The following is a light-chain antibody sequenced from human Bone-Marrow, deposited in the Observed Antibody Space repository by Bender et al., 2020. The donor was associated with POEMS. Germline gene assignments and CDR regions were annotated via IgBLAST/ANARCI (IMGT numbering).Light chain of an antibody. Sequence: QSALTQPASVSGSPGQSITISCIGVSDDVGSYDLVSWYQQHPGKAPRLMIHEGSKRPSGVSNRFSGSKSGNTASLTISGLQAEDEADFYCSSYASSRTYVFGTGTKVTVL. CDR3: SSYASSRTYV. J-gene: IGLJ1*01. CDR1: SDDVGSYDL. V-gene: IGLV2-23*01. CDR2: EGS.